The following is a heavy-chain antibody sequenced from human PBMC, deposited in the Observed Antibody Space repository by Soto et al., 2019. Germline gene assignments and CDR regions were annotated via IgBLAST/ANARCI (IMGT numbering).Heavy chain of an antibody. V-gene: IGHV3-33*01. Sequence: PGGSLRLSCAASGFTFSSYGTHWVRQAPGKGLEWVAVIWYDGSNKCYADSVKGRFTISRDNSKNTLYLQMNSLRAEDTAVYYCARKGLSGWYPSPLDYWGQGTLVTVSS. J-gene: IGHJ4*02. CDR3: ARKGLSGWYPSPLDY. CDR2: IWYDGSNK. CDR1: GFTFSSYG. D-gene: IGHD6-19*01.